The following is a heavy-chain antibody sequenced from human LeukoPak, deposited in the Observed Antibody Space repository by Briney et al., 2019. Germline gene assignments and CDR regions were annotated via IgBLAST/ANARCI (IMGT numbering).Heavy chain of an antibody. CDR2: IYHSGST. V-gene: IGHV4-38-2*02. Sequence: PSETLSLTCTVSGYSISSGYYWGWIRQPPGKGLEWIGSIYHSGSTYYNPSLKSRVTISVDTSKNQFSLKLSSVTAADTAVYYCAREAYYGAGSNWFDPWGQGTLVTVSS. CDR3: AREAYYGAGSNWFDP. D-gene: IGHD3-10*01. CDR1: GYSISSGYY. J-gene: IGHJ5*02.